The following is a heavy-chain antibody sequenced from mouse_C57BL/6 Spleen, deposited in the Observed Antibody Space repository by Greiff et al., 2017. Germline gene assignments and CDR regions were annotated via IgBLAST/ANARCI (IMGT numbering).Heavy chain of an antibody. Sequence: QVQLQQPGAELVKPGASVKLSCKASGYTFTSYWMQWVKQRPGQGLEWIGEIDPSDSYTNYNQKFKGKATLTVDTSSSTAYMQLSSLTSEDSAVYYCARGHYYGSSYDYYAMDYWGQGTSVTVSS. CDR3: ARGHYYGSSYDYYAMDY. CDR1: GYTFTSYW. D-gene: IGHD1-1*01. J-gene: IGHJ4*01. V-gene: IGHV1-50*01. CDR2: IDPSDSYT.